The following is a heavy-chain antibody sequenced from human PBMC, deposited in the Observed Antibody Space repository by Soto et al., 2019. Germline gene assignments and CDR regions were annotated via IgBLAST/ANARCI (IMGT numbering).Heavy chain of an antibody. CDR2: IRSKAYGGTT. V-gene: IGHV3-49*04. Sequence: GESLKISCAASGFTFSSYAMSWVRQAPGKGLEWVGFIRSKAYGGTTEYAASVKGRFTISRDDSKSIAYLQMNSLKTEDTAVYYCTRDSETGDRDAFDIWGQGTMVTVSS. CDR1: GFTFSSYA. J-gene: IGHJ3*02. CDR3: TRDSETGDRDAFDI. D-gene: IGHD7-27*01.